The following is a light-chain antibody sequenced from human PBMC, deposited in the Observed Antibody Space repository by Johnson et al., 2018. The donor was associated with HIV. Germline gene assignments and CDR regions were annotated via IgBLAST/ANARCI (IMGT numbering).Light chain of an antibody. CDR1: SFNIGINF. CDR2: DTD. V-gene: IGLV1-51*01. Sequence: QSVLTQPPSVSAAPGQRVTISCSGSSFNIGINFVSWYQQVPGTAPKLLIYDTDKRPSGIPDRFSGSKSGTSATLGISGLQPGDEADYYCGTWDSSLRAGVFGTGTKVTVL. CDR3: GTWDSSLRAGV. J-gene: IGLJ1*01.